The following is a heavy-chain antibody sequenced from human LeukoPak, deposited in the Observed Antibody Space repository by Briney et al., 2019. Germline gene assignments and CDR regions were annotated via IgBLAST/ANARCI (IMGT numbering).Heavy chain of an antibody. CDR3: ATYRQVLLPFES. Sequence: GGSLRLSCAASGFTFSSYSMNWVRQAPGKGLEWVSAISGSGGSTYYADSVKGRFTISRDNSKSTLSLQMNSLRAEDTAIYYCATYRQVLLPFESWGQGTLVTVSS. V-gene: IGHV3-23*01. CDR2: ISGSGGST. CDR1: GFTFSSYS. D-gene: IGHD2-8*02. J-gene: IGHJ4*02.